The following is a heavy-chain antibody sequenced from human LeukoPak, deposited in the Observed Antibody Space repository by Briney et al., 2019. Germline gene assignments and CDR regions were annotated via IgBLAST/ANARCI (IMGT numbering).Heavy chain of an antibody. V-gene: IGHV1-3*01. CDR3: ARDYCSSTSCYYYGMDV. CDR2: INAGNGNT. CDR1: GYTFTSYA. J-gene: IGHJ6*02. D-gene: IGHD2-2*01. Sequence: ASVKVSCKASGYTFTSYAMHWVRQAPGQRLEWMGWINAGNGNTKYSQKFQGRVTITRDTSASTAYMELSSLRSEDTAVYYCARDYCSSTSCYYYGMDVWGQWTTVTVSS.